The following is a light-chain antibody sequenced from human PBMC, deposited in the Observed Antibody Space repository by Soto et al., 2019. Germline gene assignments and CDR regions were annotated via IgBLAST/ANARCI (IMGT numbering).Light chain of an antibody. Sequence: ELVCTKSAATLSLSPGYRATSSCMARQSVISDYLAWYQQTPGQAPRLLIYGAYKRATGIPDRFNGSGSGTDFTLIIRRLEPEDLAVYYCQQYGSSPLFPFGHGNKVDIK. CDR1: QSVISDY. CDR3: QQYGSSPLFP. V-gene: IGKV3-20*01. CDR2: GAY. J-gene: IGKJ3*01.